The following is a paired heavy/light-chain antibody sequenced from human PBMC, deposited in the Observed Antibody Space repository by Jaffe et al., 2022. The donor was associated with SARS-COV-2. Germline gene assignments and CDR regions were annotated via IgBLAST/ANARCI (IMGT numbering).Light chain of an antibody. Sequence: SYELTQPPSVSVSPGQTASITCSGDKLGDKYACWYQQKPGQSPVLVIYQDSKRPSGIPERFSGSNSGNTATLTISGTQAMDEADYYCQAWDSSTAVFGTGTKVTVL. J-gene: IGLJ1*01. CDR1: KLGDKY. V-gene: IGLV3-1*01. CDR3: QAWDSSTAV. CDR2: QDS.
Heavy chain of an antibody. CDR1: GGSISSSSYY. D-gene: IGHD2-2*01. V-gene: IGHV4-39*01. CDR2: IYYSGST. Sequence: QLQLQESGPGLVKPSETLSLTCTVSGGSISSSSYYWGWIRQPPGKGLEWIGSIYYSGSTYYNPSLKSRVTISVDTSKNQFSLKLSSVTAADTAVYYCARHLCSSTSCEGAAYYGMDVWGQGTTVTVSS. CDR3: ARHLCSSTSCEGAAYYGMDV. J-gene: IGHJ6*02.